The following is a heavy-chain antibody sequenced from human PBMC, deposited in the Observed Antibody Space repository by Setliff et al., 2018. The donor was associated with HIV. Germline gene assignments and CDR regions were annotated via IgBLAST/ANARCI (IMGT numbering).Heavy chain of an antibody. Sequence: ASVKVSCKTSGHTFNNYDINWVRRATGQGLEWMGWMNPNSGATGYAQKFQGRVTMTRDTSISTAYMELSSLTSKDTAVYYCASGKGVRGVIITGGLDVWGKGTTVTVSS. V-gene: IGHV1-8*01. D-gene: IGHD3-10*01. CDR1: GHTFNNYD. CDR2: MNPNSGAT. CDR3: ASGKGVRGVIITGGLDV. J-gene: IGHJ6*04.